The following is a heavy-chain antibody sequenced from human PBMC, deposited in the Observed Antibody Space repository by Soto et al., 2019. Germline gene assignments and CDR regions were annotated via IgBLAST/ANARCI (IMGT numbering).Heavy chain of an antibody. CDR3: AREGYYYDSSGYYFDY. CDR1: GGTFSSYA. D-gene: IGHD3-22*01. Sequence: ASVKVSCKASGGTFSSYAISWVRQAPGQGLEWMGGIIPIFGTANYAQKFQGRVTITADESTSTAYMELSSLRSEDTAVYYCAREGYYYDSSGYYFDYWGQGTLVTVS. V-gene: IGHV1-69*13. J-gene: IGHJ4*02. CDR2: IIPIFGTA.